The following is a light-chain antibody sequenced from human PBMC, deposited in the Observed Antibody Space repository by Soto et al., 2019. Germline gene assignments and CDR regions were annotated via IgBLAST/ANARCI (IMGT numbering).Light chain of an antibody. V-gene: IGKV3-15*01. CDR2: GAS. CDR3: QQYNNWPPGT. J-gene: IGKJ2*01. CDR1: QSVSSN. Sequence: EIVMTQSPATLSVSPGERATLSCRASQSVSSNFAWYQQKPGQAPRLLIYGASTRATGIPARFSGSGSGTEFTLTISSLQSEDFAVYYCQQYNNWPPGTFGKGTKLEIK.